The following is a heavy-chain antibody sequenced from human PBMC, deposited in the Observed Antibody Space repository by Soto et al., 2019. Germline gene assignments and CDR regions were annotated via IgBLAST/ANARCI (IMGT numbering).Heavy chain of an antibody. D-gene: IGHD6-6*01. CDR3: AREYSSYLYYYGMDV. Sequence: PSETLSLTCTVSGGSISSYYWSWIRQPPGKGLEWIGYIYYSGSINYNPSLKSRVTISVDTSKNQFSLKLSSVTAADTAVYYCAREYSSYLYYYGMDVWGQGTTVTVSS. CDR2: IYYSGSI. J-gene: IGHJ6*02. V-gene: IGHV4-59*01. CDR1: GGSISSYY.